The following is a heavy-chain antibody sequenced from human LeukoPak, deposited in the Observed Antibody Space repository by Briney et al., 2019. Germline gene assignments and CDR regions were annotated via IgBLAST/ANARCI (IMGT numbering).Heavy chain of an antibody. CDR1: GGSINDYY. J-gene: IGHJ4*02. CDR2: ISNSGTT. D-gene: IGHD2-21*02. V-gene: IGHV4-59*12. Sequence: SETLSLTCTVSGGSINDYYWTWIRQAPGKGLEWLGYISNSGTTDYNPSLKSRVTISVDTSKNQFSLRLSSVTAADTAVYYCARGGFYCGGDCYVDYWGQGTLVTVSS. CDR3: ARGGFYCGGDCYVDY.